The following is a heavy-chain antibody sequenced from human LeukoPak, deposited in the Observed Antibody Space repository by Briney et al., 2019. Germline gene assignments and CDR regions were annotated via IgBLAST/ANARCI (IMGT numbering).Heavy chain of an antibody. V-gene: IGHV3-30*02. Sequence: PGGSLRLSCAASGFTFSSYGMHWVRQAPGKGLEWVAFIRYDGSNKYYADSVKGRFTISRDNSKNTLYLQMNSLRAEDTAVYYCAKDPNYYDSSGYYEQDDYWGQGTLVTVSS. CDR1: GFTFSSYG. D-gene: IGHD3-22*01. J-gene: IGHJ4*02. CDR2: IRYDGSNK. CDR3: AKDPNYYDSSGYYEQDDY.